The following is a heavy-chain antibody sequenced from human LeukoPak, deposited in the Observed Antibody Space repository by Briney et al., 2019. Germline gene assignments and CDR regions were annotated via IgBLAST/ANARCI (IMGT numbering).Heavy chain of an antibody. CDR2: IYYSGSS. J-gene: IGHJ4*02. CDR1: GGSISSYY. V-gene: IGHV4-59*08. Sequence: TSETLSLTCTVSGGSISSYYWSWIRQPPGKGLEWIGYIYYSGSSNYNPSLKSRVTISVDTSKNQFSLKLSSVTAADTAVYYCARARGYFDYWGQGTLVTVSS. D-gene: IGHD3-10*01. CDR3: ARARGYFDY.